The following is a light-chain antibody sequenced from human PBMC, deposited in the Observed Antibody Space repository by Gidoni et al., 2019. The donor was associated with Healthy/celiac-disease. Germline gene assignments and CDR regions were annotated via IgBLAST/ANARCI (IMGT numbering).Light chain of an antibody. J-gene: IGLJ2*01. Sequence: SYELTQPHSVSVAPGQTASITCSGDKFGDKYACWYQHKPGPSPVLVIYQDSKRPSGIPELFSCSISGNTATLTISGPQAMDEADYYCQSWDSSTVVFGGGTKLTVL. CDR2: QDS. V-gene: IGLV3-1*01. CDR1: KFGDKY. CDR3: QSWDSSTVV.